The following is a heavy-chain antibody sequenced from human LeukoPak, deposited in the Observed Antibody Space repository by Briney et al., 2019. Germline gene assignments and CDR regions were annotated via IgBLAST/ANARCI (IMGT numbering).Heavy chain of an antibody. V-gene: IGHV3-30*02. Sequence: GGSLRLSCAASGFTFGSYGLHWVRQAPGKGMEWVAFIRYDGSDKYYADSVKGRFTISRDNSKNTLYLQMNSLRTEDTAVYYCAKDLTTVTTQGDYWGQGTLVTVSS. CDR3: AKDLTTVTTQGDY. D-gene: IGHD4-17*01. J-gene: IGHJ4*02. CDR1: GFTFGSYG. CDR2: IRYDGSDK.